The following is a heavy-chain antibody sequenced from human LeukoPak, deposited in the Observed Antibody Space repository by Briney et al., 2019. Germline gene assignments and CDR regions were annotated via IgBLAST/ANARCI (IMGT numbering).Heavy chain of an antibody. CDR1: GFTFSSYW. CDR3: ARGRRGYYDSSGYF. D-gene: IGHD3-22*01. Sequence: GGSLRLSCAAPGFTFSSYWMSWVRQAPGKGLEWVANIKQDGSEKYYVDSVKGRFTISRDNAKNSLYLQMNSLRAEDTAVYYCARGRRGYYDSSGYFWGQGTLVTVSS. V-gene: IGHV3-7*01. CDR2: IKQDGSEK. J-gene: IGHJ4*02.